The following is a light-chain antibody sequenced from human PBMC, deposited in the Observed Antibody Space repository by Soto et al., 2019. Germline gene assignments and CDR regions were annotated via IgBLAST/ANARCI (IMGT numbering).Light chain of an antibody. V-gene: IGKV3-15*01. CDR2: DAS. CDR3: QQYTNWHWT. Sequence: EIVMTQSPATLSVSPGERATLSCRASQSVAGNLAWYQQKPGQAPRLLIYDASTRATGIPARFSGCGSGTEFTVTISSVQSEDFAVYYCQQYTNWHWTFGQGTKVEIK. J-gene: IGKJ1*01. CDR1: QSVAGN.